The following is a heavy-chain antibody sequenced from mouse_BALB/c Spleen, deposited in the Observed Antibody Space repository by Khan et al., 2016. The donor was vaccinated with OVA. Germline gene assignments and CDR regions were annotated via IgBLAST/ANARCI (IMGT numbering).Heavy chain of an antibody. CDR3: ARSAYGNCAY. J-gene: IGHJ3*01. Sequence: DVKLVESGGGLVKPGGSLKLSCAASGFTFSTYAMSWVRQTPEQRLEWVATISSDGDYTYYPDNVPGRFTISGDNAKNILSLQMSRLRSEDTAMYYCARSAYGNCAYWGQGTLVTVSA. CDR2: ISSDGDYT. V-gene: IGHV5-9-3*01. D-gene: IGHD2-1*01. CDR1: GFTFSTYA.